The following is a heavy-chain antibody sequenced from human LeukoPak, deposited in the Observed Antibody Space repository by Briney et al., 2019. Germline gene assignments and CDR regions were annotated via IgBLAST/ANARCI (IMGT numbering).Heavy chain of an antibody. CDR2: IYYSGST. D-gene: IGHD6-13*01. Sequence: PSETLSLTCTVSGGSISSSSYYWGWIRQPPGKGLEWIGSIYYSGSTYYNPSLKSRVTISVDTSKNQFSLKLSSVTAADTAVYYCARQAYSSSWGPFDYWGQGTLVTVSS. J-gene: IGHJ4*02. CDR3: ARQAYSSSWGPFDY. CDR1: GGSISSSSYY. V-gene: IGHV4-39*01.